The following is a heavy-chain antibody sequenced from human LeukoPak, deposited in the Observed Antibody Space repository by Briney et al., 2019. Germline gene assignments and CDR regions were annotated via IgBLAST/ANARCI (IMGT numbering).Heavy chain of an antibody. D-gene: IGHD3-16*02. V-gene: IGHV3-30*04. CDR2: ISYDGSNK. CDR1: GFTFSSYA. Sequence: PGGSLRLSCAASGFTFSSYAMHWVRQAPGKGLEWVALISYDGSNKFYADSVKGRFTISRDNSKNTLYLQMDSLRAEDTAVYYCASPLSGYYYYGMDVWGQGTTVTVSS. J-gene: IGHJ6*02. CDR3: ASPLSGYYYYGMDV.